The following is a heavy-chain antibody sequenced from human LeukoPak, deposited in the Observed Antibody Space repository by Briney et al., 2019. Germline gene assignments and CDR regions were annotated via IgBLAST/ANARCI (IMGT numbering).Heavy chain of an antibody. CDR1: GYTFTSYG. CDR3: ARESYDSSGYSDLLFDY. Sequence: ASVTVSCKASGYTFTSYGISWVRQAPGQGLEWMGWISAYNGNTNYAQKLQGRVTMTTDTSTSTAYMELRSLRSDDAAVYYCARESYDSSGYSDLLFDYWGQGTLVTVSS. J-gene: IGHJ4*02. D-gene: IGHD3-22*01. V-gene: IGHV1-18*01. CDR2: ISAYNGNT.